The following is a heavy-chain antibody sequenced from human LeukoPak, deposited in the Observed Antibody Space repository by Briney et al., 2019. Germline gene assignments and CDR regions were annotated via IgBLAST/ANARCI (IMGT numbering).Heavy chain of an antibody. D-gene: IGHD2-21*02. Sequence: GESLKISCKSSGYSFTSYWIAWVRQMPGKGLEWMGILYPGDSDTRYSPSFQGQVTISADRSITTAYLQWSSLKASDTAMYYCARDYCGGDCSYYYYYYMDVWGKGTTVTVSS. CDR3: ARDYCGGDCSYYYYYYMDV. CDR2: LYPGDSDT. CDR1: GYSFTSYW. J-gene: IGHJ6*03. V-gene: IGHV5-51*01.